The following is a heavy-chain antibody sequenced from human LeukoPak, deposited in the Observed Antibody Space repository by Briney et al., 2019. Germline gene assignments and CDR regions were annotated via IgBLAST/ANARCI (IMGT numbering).Heavy chain of an antibody. V-gene: IGHV1-18*01. J-gene: IGHJ6*04. CDR2: ISAYNGNT. CDR3: ARDYRSIAAAGTVQYYYYYDMDV. D-gene: IGHD6-13*01. CDR1: GYTFTSYG. Sequence: GASVKVSCKASGYTFTSYGISWVRQAPGQGLEWMGWISAYNGNTNYAQKLQGRVTMTTDTSTSTAYMELRSLRSDDTAVYYCARDYRSIAAAGTVQYYYYYDMDVWGKGTTVTVSS.